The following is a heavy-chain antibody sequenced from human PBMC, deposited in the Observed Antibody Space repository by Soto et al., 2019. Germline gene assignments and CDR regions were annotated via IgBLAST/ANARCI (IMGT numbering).Heavy chain of an antibody. Sequence: QVQVVQSGAEVKKPGSSVKISCKASGRIFSSFPTSWVRPVPGQGLEWMGGVISASGSVTYAPKFQGRVTITAVNSAGIGYMELTSRTSEDTAIYYCARVGSRDAYDYVLDHWGPGTMVTVSS. J-gene: IGHJ1*01. CDR1: GRIFSSFP. CDR3: ARVGSRDAYDYVLDH. CDR2: VISASGSV. D-gene: IGHD3-10*02. V-gene: IGHV1-69*06.